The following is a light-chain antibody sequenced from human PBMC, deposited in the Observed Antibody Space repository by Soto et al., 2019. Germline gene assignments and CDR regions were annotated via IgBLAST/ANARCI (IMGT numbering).Light chain of an antibody. V-gene: IGLV1-51*01. CDR2: ADN. CDR1: SSNIGGNS. Sequence: QSVLTQPPSVSAAPGQKVSISCSGGSSNIGGNSVSWYQQLPGTAPKLLIYADNKRPSGIPDPFSGSKSGTSATLGITGFQTGDEADYYCGSWDSSLSAYVFGTGTKVTVL. J-gene: IGLJ1*01. CDR3: GSWDSSLSAYV.